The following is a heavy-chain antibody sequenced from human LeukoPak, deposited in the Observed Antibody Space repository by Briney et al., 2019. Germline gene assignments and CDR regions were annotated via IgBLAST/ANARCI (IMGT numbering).Heavy chain of an antibody. CDR1: GYTFTSYG. V-gene: IGHV1-18*01. J-gene: IGHJ4*02. CDR2: ISAYNGNT. Sequence: ASVKVSCKASGYTFTSYGISWVRQAPGQGLEWMGWISAYNGNTNYAQKLQGRATMTTDTSTSTAYMELRSLRSDDTAVYYCARAAAAGTNFDYWGQGTLVTVSS. CDR3: ARAAAAGTNFDY. D-gene: IGHD6-13*01.